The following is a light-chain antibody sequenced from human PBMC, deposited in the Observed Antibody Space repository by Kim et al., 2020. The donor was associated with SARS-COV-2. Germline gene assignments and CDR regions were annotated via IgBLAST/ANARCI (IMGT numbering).Light chain of an antibody. CDR3: QQYGRPWT. Sequence: LSPGERATLSCRASQSISSSYLAWYQQKPGQAPRLLIYGASNRATGIPDRFSGGGSGTDFTLTISRLEPEDFAVYYCQQYGRPWTFGQGTKVDIK. J-gene: IGKJ1*01. V-gene: IGKV3-20*01. CDR1: QSISSSY. CDR2: GAS.